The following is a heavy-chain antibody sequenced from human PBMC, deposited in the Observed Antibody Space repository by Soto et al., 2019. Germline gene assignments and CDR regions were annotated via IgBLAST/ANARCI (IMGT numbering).Heavy chain of an antibody. J-gene: IGHJ3*02. CDR1: GYSFTSYW. V-gene: IGHV5-10-1*01. CDR3: ARYALAYCGGDCYSDAFDI. Sequence: GESLKISCKGSGYSFTSYWISWVRQMPGKGLEWMGRIDPSDSYTNYSPSFQGHVTISAGKPISTAYLQWSSLKASDTAMYYCARYALAYCGGDCYSDAFDIWGQGTMVTVSS. D-gene: IGHD2-21*02. CDR2: IDPSDSYT.